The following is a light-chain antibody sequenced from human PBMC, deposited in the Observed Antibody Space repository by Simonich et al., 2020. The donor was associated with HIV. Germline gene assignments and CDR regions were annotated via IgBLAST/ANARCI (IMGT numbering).Light chain of an antibody. CDR1: QDISMY. Sequence: AIQLTQSPSALSASVGDRVTISWRPSQDISMYVVWYQEKPGKAPERLIYGASPLQSGVPSRFSGSGSGTNFTLSISCLQSEDFATYYCQQYYNFPSFGPGTKVDVK. V-gene: IGKV1D-8*02. J-gene: IGKJ3*01. CDR3: QQYYNFPS. CDR2: GAS.